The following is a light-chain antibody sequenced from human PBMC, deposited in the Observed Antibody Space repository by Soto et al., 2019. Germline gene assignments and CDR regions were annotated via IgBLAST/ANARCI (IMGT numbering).Light chain of an antibody. CDR1: RSVGTF. V-gene: IGKV3-15*01. CDR3: QQYAYWPET. J-gene: IGKJ1*01. Sequence: EIVLTQSPGTLSLSPGERATLSCRASRSVGTFLAWYQQKPGQAPRLLIYGASTRATGIPARFSGSGSGTEFTLTISSLQSGDFAVYYCQQYAYWPETFGQGTKVDIK. CDR2: GAS.